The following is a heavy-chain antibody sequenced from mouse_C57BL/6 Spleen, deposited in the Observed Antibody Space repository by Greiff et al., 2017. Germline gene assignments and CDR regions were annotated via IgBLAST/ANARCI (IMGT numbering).Heavy chain of an antibody. Sequence: EVKLVESGGGLVKPGGSLKLSCAASGFTFSSYTMSWVRQTPEKRLEWVATISGGGGNTYYPDSVKGRFTISRDNAKNTLYLQMSSLRSEDTALYYCARHDYYGRGFAYWGQGTLVTVSA. CDR3: ARHDYYGRGFAY. J-gene: IGHJ3*01. CDR2: ISGGGGNT. D-gene: IGHD1-1*01. CDR1: GFTFSSYT. V-gene: IGHV5-9*01.